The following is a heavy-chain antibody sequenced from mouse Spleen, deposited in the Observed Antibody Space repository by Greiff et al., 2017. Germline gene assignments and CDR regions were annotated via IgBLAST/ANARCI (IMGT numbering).Heavy chain of an antibody. V-gene: IGHV14-3*02. Sequence: VQLQQSGAELVKPGASVKLSCTASGFNIKDTYMHWVKQRPEQGLEWIGRIDPANGNTKYDPKFQGKATITADTSSNTAYLQLSSLTSEDTAVYYCAKTGPSYAMDYWGQGTSVTVSS. CDR3: AKTGPSYAMDY. D-gene: IGHD3-1*01. J-gene: IGHJ4*01. CDR1: GFNIKDTY. CDR2: IDPANGNT.